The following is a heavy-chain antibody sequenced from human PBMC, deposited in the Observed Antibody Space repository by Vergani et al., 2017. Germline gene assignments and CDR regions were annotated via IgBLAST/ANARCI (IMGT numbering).Heavy chain of an antibody. CDR1: GFTFSSYG. CDR3: AKDGYYYDSSGYYVFSY. V-gene: IGHV3-30*18. Sequence: QVQLVESGGGVVQPGRSLRLSCAASGFTFSSYGMHWVRQAPGKGLEWVAVISYDGSNKYYADSVKGRFTISRDNSKNTLYLQMNSLRAEDTAVYYCAKDGYYYDSSGYYVFSYWCQGTLVTVSS. J-gene: IGHJ4*02. D-gene: IGHD3-22*01. CDR2: ISYDGSNK.